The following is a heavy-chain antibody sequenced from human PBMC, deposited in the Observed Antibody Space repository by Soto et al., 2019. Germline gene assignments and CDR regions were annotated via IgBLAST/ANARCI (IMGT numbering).Heavy chain of an antibody. CDR3: AKDYFDNSGYYFSYYYDGMDV. D-gene: IGHD3-22*01. CDR2: ISYDGSNK. CDR1: GFTFSSYA. J-gene: IGHJ6*02. V-gene: IGHV3-30*18. Sequence: QAQLVESGGGVVQPGRSLRLSCAASGFTFSSYAMHWVRQAPGKGLEWVAVISYDGSNKYYTDSVKGRFTISRDNSKNTLYMQMDRLSAEDTAVYYCAKDYFDNSGYYFSYYYDGMDVWGQGTTFTVSS.